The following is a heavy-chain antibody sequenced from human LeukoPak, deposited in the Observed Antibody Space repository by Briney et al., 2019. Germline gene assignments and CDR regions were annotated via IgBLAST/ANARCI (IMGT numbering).Heavy chain of an antibody. CDR1: RSTFTSYV. V-gene: IGHV1-18*01. CDR3: ARQYSSGWFEGDYYYCGMDV. CDR2: ISAYNGNT. Sequence: GASVKVSCKPSRSTFTSYVISWVRQAPGQGLKGMGWISAYNGNTNYAQKLQGRATMTTDTSTSTAYMELRSLRSDDTAVYYCARQYSSGWFEGDYYYCGMDVWGQGTTVTVSS. J-gene: IGHJ6*02. D-gene: IGHD6-19*01.